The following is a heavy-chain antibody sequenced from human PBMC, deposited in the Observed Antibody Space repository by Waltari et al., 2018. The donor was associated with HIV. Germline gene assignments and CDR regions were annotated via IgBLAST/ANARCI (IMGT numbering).Heavy chain of an antibody. V-gene: IGHV4-34*01. CDR3: ARARLVSRGQYCSTTSCLPHYYYYYGMGV. D-gene: IGHD2-2*01. Sequence: QVQLRQWGAGLLKPSATLSLTCAFYGGSFSGSYWRWLSQPPGPGRDGLGEINHSGSTNYNPSLKSRVTISVDTSKNQFSLKLTSVTAADTAVFYCARARLVSRGQYCSTTSCLPHYYYYYGMGVWGQGTTVTVSS. J-gene: IGHJ6*02. CDR2: INHSGST. CDR1: GGSFSGSY.